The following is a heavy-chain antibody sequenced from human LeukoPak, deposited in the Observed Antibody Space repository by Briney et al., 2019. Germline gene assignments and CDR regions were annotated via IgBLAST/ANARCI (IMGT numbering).Heavy chain of an antibody. V-gene: IGHV4-4*07. CDR3: ARAYGDHADY. J-gene: IGHJ4*02. CDR1: GGSISSYY. D-gene: IGHD4-17*01. Sequence: SETLSLTCTVSGGSISSYYWSWIRQPDGKGLEWNGRIYTSGSTNYNPSLKSRVTMSVDTSKNQFSLKLNSVTAADTAVYYCARAYGDHADYWGQGILVTVSS. CDR2: IYTSGST.